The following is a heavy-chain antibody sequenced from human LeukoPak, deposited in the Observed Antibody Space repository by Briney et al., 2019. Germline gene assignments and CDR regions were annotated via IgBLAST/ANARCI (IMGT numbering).Heavy chain of an antibody. D-gene: IGHD3-3*01. CDR3: ARDPFGP. CDR2: INHSGST. V-gene: IGHV4-34*01. J-gene: IGHJ5*02. Sequence: PSETLSLTRAVYGGSFSGYYWSWIRQPPGKGLEWIGEINHSGSTNYNPSLKSRVTISVGTSKNQFSLKLSSVTAADTAVYYCARDPFGPWGQGTLVTVSS. CDR1: GGSFSGYY.